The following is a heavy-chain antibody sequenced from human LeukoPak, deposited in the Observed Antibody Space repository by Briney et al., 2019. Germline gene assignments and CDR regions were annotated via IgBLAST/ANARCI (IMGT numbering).Heavy chain of an antibody. CDR1: GFTFDDYT. D-gene: IGHD3-16*01. V-gene: IGHV3-15*07. J-gene: IGHJ4*02. CDR3: STGLTHDY. CDR2: IKSKYNGGTI. Sequence: PGGSLRLSCAASGFTFDDYTMHWVRQAPGKGLEWVARIKSKYNGGTIDYAAFVKGRFTISRDDSKNTVYLEMNSLKTEDTAVYYCSTGLTHDYWGQGTLVTVSS.